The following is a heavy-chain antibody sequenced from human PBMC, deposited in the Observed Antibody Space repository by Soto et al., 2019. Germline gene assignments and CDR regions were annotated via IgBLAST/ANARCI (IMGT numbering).Heavy chain of an antibody. D-gene: IGHD2-8*01. CDR2: IKQDGSEK. CDR1: GFTFSSYW. Sequence: GGSLRLSCAASGFTFSSYWMSWVRQAPGKGLEWVANIKQDGSEKYYVDSVKGRFTISRDNAKNSLYLQMNSLRAEDTAVYYCASNGYSYYYYYYMDVWGKGTTVTVSS. V-gene: IGHV3-7*01. J-gene: IGHJ6*03. CDR3: ASNGYSYYYYYYMDV.